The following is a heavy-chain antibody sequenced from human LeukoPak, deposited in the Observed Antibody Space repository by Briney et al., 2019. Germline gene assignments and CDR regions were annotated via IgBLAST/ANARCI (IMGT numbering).Heavy chain of an antibody. CDR1: GFTFSSYG. CDR2: ISGSGGST. Sequence: GGSLRLSCAASGFTFSSYGMSWVRQAPGKGLEWVSGISGSGGSTYYADSVKGRFTISRDNSKNTLYLQVNSLRAEDTAVYYCAIFRVYSFDYWGQGTLVTVSS. D-gene: IGHD2-15*01. V-gene: IGHV3-23*01. CDR3: AIFRVYSFDY. J-gene: IGHJ4*02.